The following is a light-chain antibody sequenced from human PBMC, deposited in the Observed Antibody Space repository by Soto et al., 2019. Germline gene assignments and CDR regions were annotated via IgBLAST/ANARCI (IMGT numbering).Light chain of an antibody. V-gene: IGKV3-20*01. J-gene: IGKJ5*01. Sequence: VMTQSPAPLSVSPGDRATLSCRASQSVSSNLAWYQQKPGQAPRLLIYGASPRATGIPDRFSGSGSGTDFTLTISRLEPEDFAVYYCQQYSSSPSITFGQGTRLEIK. CDR3: QQYSSSPSIT. CDR2: GAS. CDR1: QSVSSN.